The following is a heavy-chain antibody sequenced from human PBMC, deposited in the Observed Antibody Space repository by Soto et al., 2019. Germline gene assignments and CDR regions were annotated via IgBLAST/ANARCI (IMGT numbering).Heavy chain of an antibody. J-gene: IGHJ4*02. Sequence: AGGSLRLSCAASGFTFSSYWMSWVRQAPGKGLQWVANINRDGNEKYYVDSLKGRFTISRDNAENSLYLQMNTLRAEDTAVYYCARAPDGSGSYYYFDSWGQGTLVTVSS. CDR3: ARAPDGSGSYYYFDS. V-gene: IGHV3-7*03. CDR2: INRDGNEK. D-gene: IGHD3-22*01. CDR1: GFTFSSYW.